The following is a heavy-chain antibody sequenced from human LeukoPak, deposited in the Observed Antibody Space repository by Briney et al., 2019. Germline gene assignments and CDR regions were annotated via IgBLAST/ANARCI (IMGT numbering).Heavy chain of an antibody. J-gene: IGHJ4*02. V-gene: IGHV3-64*01. D-gene: IGHD2-2*02. Sequence: GGSLRLSCAASGFTFSSYAMHWVRQAPGKGLEYVSAISSNGGSTYYANSVKGRFTISRDNSKNTLYLQMGSLRAEDMAVYYCARDFCSSTSCYTRMELPGYWGQGTLVTVSS. CDR3: ARDFCSSTSCYTRMELPGY. CDR2: ISSNGGST. CDR1: GFTFSSYA.